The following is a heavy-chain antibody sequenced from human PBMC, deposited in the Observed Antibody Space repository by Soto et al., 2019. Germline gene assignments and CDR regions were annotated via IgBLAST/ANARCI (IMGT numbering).Heavy chain of an antibody. J-gene: IGHJ4*02. Sequence: PSETLSLTCAVSGGSISSGGYSWSWIRQPPGKGLEWIGYIYHSGSTYYNPSLKSRVTISVDRSKNQFSLKLSSVTAADTAVYYCARAPLWFGELYPNFDYWGQGNLVTVSS. CDR2: IYHSGST. CDR3: ARAPLWFGELYPNFDY. V-gene: IGHV4-30-2*01. D-gene: IGHD3-10*01. CDR1: GGSISSGGYS.